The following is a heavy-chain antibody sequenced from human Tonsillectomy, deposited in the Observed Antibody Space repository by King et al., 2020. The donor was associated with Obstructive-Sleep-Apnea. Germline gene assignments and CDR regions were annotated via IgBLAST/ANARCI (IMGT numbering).Heavy chain of an antibody. Sequence: QLQESGPGLVKPSQTLSLTCTVSGDSISSGDYYWSWIRQPPGKGLEWIGYIYNSGNSYYNPSLKSRVTISVDTSKIQFSLKLSSVTAADTAVYYCAREYCSGGSCSLAYWGQGTLVTVSS. D-gene: IGHD2-15*01. CDR2: IYNSGNS. CDR3: AREYCSGGSCSLAY. CDR1: GDSISSGDYY. J-gene: IGHJ4*02. V-gene: IGHV4-30-4*01.